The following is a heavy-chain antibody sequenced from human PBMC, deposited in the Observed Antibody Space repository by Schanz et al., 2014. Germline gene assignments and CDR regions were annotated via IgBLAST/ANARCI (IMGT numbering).Heavy chain of an antibody. D-gene: IGHD2-15*01. V-gene: IGHV3-33*01. Sequence: QVQLVESGGALVRPGRSLRLSCATSGFTFSRFGMHWVRQAPGKGQEWVAFVWFDGNTKYYVDSVKGRFTISRDNSMNTLHLQMDGLRVEDTAVYYCARDAVALIPEYFMDVWGKGTPVTGSS. J-gene: IGHJ6*03. CDR2: VWFDGNTK. CDR3: ARDAVALIPEYFMDV. CDR1: GFTFSRFG.